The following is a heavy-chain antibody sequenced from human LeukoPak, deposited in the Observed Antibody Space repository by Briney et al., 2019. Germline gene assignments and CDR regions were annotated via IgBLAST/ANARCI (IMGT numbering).Heavy chain of an antibody. D-gene: IGHD5-24*01. J-gene: IGHJ5*02. CDR1: GFTFSSYS. Sequence: GGSLRLSCAASGFTFSSYSMNWVRQAPGKGLEWVSYISSSRDTIYYANSVKGRFTISRDNAKTSLYLQMNSLRAEDTAVYYCARTKKGDGDNMYDWFDPWGQGTMVTVSS. CDR3: ARTKKGDGDNMYDWFDP. V-gene: IGHV3-48*01. CDR2: ISSSRDTI.